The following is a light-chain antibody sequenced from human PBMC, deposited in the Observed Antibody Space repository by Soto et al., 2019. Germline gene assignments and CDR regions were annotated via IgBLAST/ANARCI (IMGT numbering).Light chain of an antibody. CDR3: QQYKSWRT. J-gene: IGKJ1*01. Sequence: IVMTQSPATLSVSPGERATLSCRASQSIDNKLAWYQQRPGQAPRLLIYGASTRVTGIPGRLSGSGSGTEFTLTISGLQSEDFGVYYCQQYKSWRTFGQGTNVETK. CDR1: QSIDNK. V-gene: IGKV3-15*01. CDR2: GAS.